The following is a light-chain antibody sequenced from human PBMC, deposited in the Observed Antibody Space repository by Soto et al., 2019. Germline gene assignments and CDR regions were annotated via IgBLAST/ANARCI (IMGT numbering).Light chain of an antibody. CDR2: DAS. CDR3: QQRNSWPPIT. CDR1: RSVRTY. J-gene: IGKJ5*01. V-gene: IGKV3-11*01. Sequence: EILPTRSPVTRCSSPGPRATLSCRASRSVRTYLAWYQVKPGQAPRLLIYDASRRASGVPARFSGSGSGTDFTLTISSLEPEDFALYYCQQRNSWPPITFGPGTRVEIK.